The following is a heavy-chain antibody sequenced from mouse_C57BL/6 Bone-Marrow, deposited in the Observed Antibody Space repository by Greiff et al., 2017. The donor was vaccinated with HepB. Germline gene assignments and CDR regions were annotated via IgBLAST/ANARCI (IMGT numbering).Heavy chain of an antibody. D-gene: IGHD2-5*01. J-gene: IGHJ1*03. V-gene: IGHV1-52*01. CDR2: IDPSDSET. CDR1: GYTFTSYW. CDR3: ARSGAYYSNAWCFDD. Sequence: VQLQQPGAELVRPGSSVKLSCKASGYTFTSYWMHWVKQRPIQGLEWIGNIDPSDSETHYNQKFKDKATLTVDKSSSTAYMQLSSLTSEDSAVYYCARSGAYYSNAWCFDDGGTGTTVTVSA.